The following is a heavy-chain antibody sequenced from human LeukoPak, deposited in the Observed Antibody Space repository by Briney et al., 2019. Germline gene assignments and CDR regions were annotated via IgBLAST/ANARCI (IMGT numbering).Heavy chain of an antibody. J-gene: IGHJ3*02. V-gene: IGHV4-59*11. CDR3: ARDLVTVTKGFDI. D-gene: IGHD4-17*01. Sequence: SETLSLTCVVSDDSFSSHYWTWIRQPPGKGLEWIGYISYSGRTNYNPSLKSRVTSSIDTSKNQFSLKLTSVTAADTAVYYCARDLVTVTKGFDIWGQGTMVSVSS. CDR2: ISYSGRT. CDR1: DDSFSSHY.